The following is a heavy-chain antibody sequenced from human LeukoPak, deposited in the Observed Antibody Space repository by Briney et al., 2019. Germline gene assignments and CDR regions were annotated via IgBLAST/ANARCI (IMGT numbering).Heavy chain of an antibody. CDR1: GFTFSSYG. D-gene: IGHD6-19*01. J-gene: IGHJ4*02. Sequence: GGSLRLSCAASGFTFSSYGMSWVRQAPGKGLEWVSAISGSGGSTYNADSVKGRFTISRDNSKNTLYLQMNSLRAEDTAVYYCAWGIAVAGTSGCWGQGTLVTVSS. V-gene: IGHV3-23*01. CDR2: ISGSGGST. CDR3: AWGIAVAGTSGC.